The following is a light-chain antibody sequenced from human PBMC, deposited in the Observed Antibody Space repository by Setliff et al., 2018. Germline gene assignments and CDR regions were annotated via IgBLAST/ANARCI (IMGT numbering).Light chain of an antibody. J-gene: IGLJ1*01. V-gene: IGLV2-14*03. Sequence: QSALTQPASVSGSLGQSITISCYGTSSDVGGYDFVSWYQQHPGKAPKLMIFDVLNRPSGVSDRFSGSKSGNTASLTITGLQAEDEADYYCSSYTSSSTLFGTGTKVTVL. CDR2: DVL. CDR1: SSDVGGYDF. CDR3: SSYTSSSTL.